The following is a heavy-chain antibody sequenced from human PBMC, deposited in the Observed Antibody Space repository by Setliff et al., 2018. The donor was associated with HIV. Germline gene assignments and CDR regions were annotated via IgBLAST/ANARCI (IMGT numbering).Heavy chain of an antibody. CDR3: APIDPFPHDYSNSSFDY. CDR2: IYHSGTT. D-gene: IGHD4-4*01. J-gene: IGHJ4*02. V-gene: IGHV4-39*07. Sequence: SETLSLTCAVSGASITHNSYYWAWIRQPPGKDLEWIGSIYHSGTTNFNPSLKSRVTLSIDTSKNQFSLRLTFLAAADTAVYYCAPIDPFPHDYSNSSFDYWGQGTLVTVSS. CDR1: GASITHNSYY.